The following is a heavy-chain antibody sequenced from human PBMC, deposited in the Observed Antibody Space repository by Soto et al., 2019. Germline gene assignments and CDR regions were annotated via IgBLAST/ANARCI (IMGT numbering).Heavy chain of an antibody. V-gene: IGHV4-39*01. CDR2: IHYSGTT. CDR3: ASNTNYGDRIFDY. CDR1: GGSISSGSHY. J-gene: IGHJ4*02. Sequence: QLQLQESGPGLVKPSETLSLTCTVSGGSISSGSHYWGWIRQPPGKGVEWIGSIHYSGTTYYNPSLKSRVTMSVDTSKNQFSLKLSSVTAADTAVYSCASNTNYGDRIFDYWGQGTLVTVSS. D-gene: IGHD4-17*01.